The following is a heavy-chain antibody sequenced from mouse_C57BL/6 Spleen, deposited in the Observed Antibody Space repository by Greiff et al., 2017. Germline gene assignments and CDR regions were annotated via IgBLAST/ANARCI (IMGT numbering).Heavy chain of an antibody. CDR2: INPNNGGT. Sequence: VQLQQSGPELVKPGASVKIPCKASGYTFTDYNMDWVKQSHGKSLEWIGDINPNNGGTIYNQKFKGKATLTVDKSSSAAYMELRSLTSEDTAVYYCARRVYGGLDDWGQGTTLTVSS. CDR3: ARRVYGGLDD. J-gene: IGHJ2*01. CDR1: GYTFTDYN. V-gene: IGHV1-18*01. D-gene: IGHD1-1*01.